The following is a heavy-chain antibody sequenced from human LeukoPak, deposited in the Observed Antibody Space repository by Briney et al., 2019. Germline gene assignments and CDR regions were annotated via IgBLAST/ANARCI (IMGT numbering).Heavy chain of an antibody. Sequence: SETLSLTCAVYGGSFSGYYWSWIRQPPGKGLEWIGYIYYSGSTNYNPSLKSRVTISVDTSKNQFSLKLSSVTAADTAVYYCASSMVVTSGVFDYWGQGTLVTVSS. D-gene: IGHD4-23*01. CDR1: GGSFSGYY. CDR3: ASSMVVTSGVFDY. V-gene: IGHV4-59*01. CDR2: IYYSGST. J-gene: IGHJ4*02.